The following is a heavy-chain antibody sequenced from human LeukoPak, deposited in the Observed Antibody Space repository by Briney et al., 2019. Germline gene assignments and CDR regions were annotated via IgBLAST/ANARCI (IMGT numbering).Heavy chain of an antibody. CDR3: ARGATSLSYFDS. V-gene: IGHV4-59*01. J-gene: IGHJ4*02. Sequence: GSLRLSCAASGFTFSNYAMSWVRQAPGKGLEWIGYIYYSGSTNYNPSLKSRVTISVDTSKNQFSLKLSSVTAADTAVYYCARGATSLSYFDSRGQGTLVTVSS. D-gene: IGHD2/OR15-2a*01. CDR2: IYYSGST. CDR1: GFTFSNYA.